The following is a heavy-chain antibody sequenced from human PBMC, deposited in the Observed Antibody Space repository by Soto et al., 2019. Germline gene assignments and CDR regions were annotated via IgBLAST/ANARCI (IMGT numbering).Heavy chain of an antibody. CDR3: ARRKNWHNIFDT. D-gene: IGHD1-1*01. V-gene: IGHV4-59*08. J-gene: IGHJ5*02. CDR2: SYYSGST. CDR1: GGSITNNY. Sequence: SETLSLTCTVSGGSITNNYWSWIRQSPGKGLEWIGCSYYSGSTSYNPSLRSRVTISIDTSKTQFSLRLRSVTAADTAVYYCARRKNWHNIFDTWGQGNLVTVSS.